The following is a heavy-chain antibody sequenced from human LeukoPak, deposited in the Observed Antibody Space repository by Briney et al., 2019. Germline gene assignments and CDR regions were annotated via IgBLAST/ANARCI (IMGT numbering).Heavy chain of an antibody. V-gene: IGHV3-30*02. J-gene: IGHJ4*02. CDR1: GFTFSSYG. D-gene: IGHD6-13*01. CDR3: AKDRSQEQIAAAGPHFDY. Sequence: GGSLRLSCAASGFTFSSYGMHWVRQAPGKGLEWVAVIWYDGSNKYYADSVKGRFTISRDNSKNTLYLQMNSLRAEDTAVYYCAKDRSQEQIAAAGPHFDYWGQGTLVTVSS. CDR2: IWYDGSNK.